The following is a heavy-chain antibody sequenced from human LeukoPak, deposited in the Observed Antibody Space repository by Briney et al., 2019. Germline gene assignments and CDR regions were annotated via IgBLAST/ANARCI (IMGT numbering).Heavy chain of an antibody. CDR2: IYPGDSDT. CDR3: ARSGGVEMATIPLDFDY. D-gene: IGHD5-24*01. CDR1: GYSFTSYW. J-gene: IGHJ4*02. V-gene: IGHV5-51*01. Sequence: GESLKISCKGSGYSFTSYWIGWVRQMPGKGLERMGIIYPGDSDTRYSPSFQGQVTVSADKSISTAYLQWSSLKASDTAMYYCARSGGVEMATIPLDFDYWGQGTLVTVSS.